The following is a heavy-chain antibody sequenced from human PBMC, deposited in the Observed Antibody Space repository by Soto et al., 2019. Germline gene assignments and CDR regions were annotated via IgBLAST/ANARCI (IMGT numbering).Heavy chain of an antibody. J-gene: IGHJ4*02. CDR3: ARWGTTGGLDV. V-gene: IGHV3-33*05. CDR2: TSYDGSNN. D-gene: IGHD3-16*01. Sequence: QVQLVESGGGVVQPGTSLRLSCVGSGFTFMRYFIQWVRQAPGKGLEWVALTSYDGSNNFYGDSVKGRFTISRHNSRNTVELQMDSLRFEDTALYSCARWGTTGGLDVWGQGTLVSVSS. CDR1: GFTFMRYF.